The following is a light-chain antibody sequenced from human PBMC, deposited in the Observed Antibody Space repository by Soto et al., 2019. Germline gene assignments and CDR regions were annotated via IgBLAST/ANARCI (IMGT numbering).Light chain of an antibody. CDR1: SSDVGGDHY. CDR2: DVS. V-gene: IGLV2-14*01. J-gene: IGLJ2*01. CDR3: SSYTSSSPYVV. Sequence: QAALTQPASVSRAPGQSITISCTGTSSDVGGDHYVTWYQQHPGKAPKLMIYDVSNRPSGVSNRFSGSKSGNTASLTISGLQAEDEADYYCSSYTSSSPYVVFGGGTKLTVL.